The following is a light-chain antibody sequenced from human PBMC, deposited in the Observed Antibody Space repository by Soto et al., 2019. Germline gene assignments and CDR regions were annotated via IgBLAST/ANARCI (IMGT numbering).Light chain of an antibody. CDR3: QSYDSSLSGVV. CDR1: SSNIGAGYD. Sequence: QSVLTQPPSVSAAPGQRVTISCTGSSSNIGAGYDVHWYQQLPGTAPKLLIYGNSNRPSGVPDRFSGSKSGTSASLAITGLQAEDEADYYCQSYDSSLSGVVFGGGT. V-gene: IGLV1-40*01. CDR2: GNS. J-gene: IGLJ2*01.